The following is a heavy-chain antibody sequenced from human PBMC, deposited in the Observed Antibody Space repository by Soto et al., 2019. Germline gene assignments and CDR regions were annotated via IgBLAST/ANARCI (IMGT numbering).Heavy chain of an antibody. Sequence: GASGKVSCKASGYTFTHFYITWVRQAPGQGLEWMGAISPHNFNTNYAQKFRGRVTLTTEKSTNTAYMDLRSLTSDDTAAYYCARDEGGYDILTGYYKAHHFDYWGQGVPVTVSS. CDR2: ISPHNFNT. J-gene: IGHJ4*02. V-gene: IGHV1-18*01. CDR1: GYTFTHFY. D-gene: IGHD3-9*01. CDR3: ARDEGGYDILTGYYKAHHFDY.